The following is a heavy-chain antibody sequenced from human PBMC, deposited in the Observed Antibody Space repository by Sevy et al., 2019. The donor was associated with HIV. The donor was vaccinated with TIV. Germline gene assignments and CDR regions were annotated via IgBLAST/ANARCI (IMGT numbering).Heavy chain of an antibody. CDR3: ASTTVTHREFDY. Sequence: SETLSLTCAVYGGSFSGYYWSWIRQPPGKGLEWLGEINHSGSTNYNPSLKSRVTISVDTSKNQFSLKLSSVTAADTAVYYCASTTVTHREFDYWGQGTLVTVSS. CDR1: GGSFSGYY. V-gene: IGHV4-34*01. D-gene: IGHD4-17*01. J-gene: IGHJ4*02. CDR2: INHSGST.